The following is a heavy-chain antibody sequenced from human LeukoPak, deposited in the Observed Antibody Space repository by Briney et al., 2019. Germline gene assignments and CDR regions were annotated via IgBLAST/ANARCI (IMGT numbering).Heavy chain of an antibody. J-gene: IGHJ4*02. CDR2: ISSSSSYI. CDR1: GFTFSSYS. Sequence: GGSLRLSCAASGFTFSSYSMNWVRQAPGKGLEWVSYISSSSSYIYYADSVKGRFTISRDNAKNSLYLQMNSLRAEDTAVYYCARAGPPGNPLRFLERWGQGTLVTVSS. V-gene: IGHV3-21*05. CDR3: ARAGPPGNPLRFLER. D-gene: IGHD3-3*01.